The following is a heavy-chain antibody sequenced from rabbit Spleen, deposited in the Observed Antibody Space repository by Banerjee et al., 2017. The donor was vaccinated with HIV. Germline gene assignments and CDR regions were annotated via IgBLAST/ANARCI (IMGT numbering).Heavy chain of an antibody. CDR2: IYTGDAST. CDR3: ARGSNSVAYYSL. D-gene: IGHD1-1*01. Sequence: EQLEESGGGLVKPEGSLTLTCKASGVSLNDKDVMCWVRQAPGKGLEWIGCIYTGDASTYYASWAKGRFTISKTSSTTVTLQMTSLTAADTATYFCARGSNSVAYYSLWGQGTLVTVS. J-gene: IGHJ3*01. V-gene: IGHV1S45*01. CDR1: GVSLNDKDV.